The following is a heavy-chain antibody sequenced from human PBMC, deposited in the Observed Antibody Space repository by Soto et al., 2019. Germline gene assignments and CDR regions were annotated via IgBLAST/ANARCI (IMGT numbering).Heavy chain of an antibody. Sequence: SETLSLTCAVYGGSFSGYYWSWVRQPPGKGLEWIWEIHPSGSTNNNPSLGSRVTISVDTSKKQFSLNLSSVTAADTAVYYCARGRDEYKGGNYWRQGTLVTVSS. J-gene: IGHJ4*02. CDR2: IHPSGST. D-gene: IGHD1-1*01. V-gene: IGHV4-34*01. CDR3: ARGRDEYKGGNY. CDR1: GGSFSGYY.